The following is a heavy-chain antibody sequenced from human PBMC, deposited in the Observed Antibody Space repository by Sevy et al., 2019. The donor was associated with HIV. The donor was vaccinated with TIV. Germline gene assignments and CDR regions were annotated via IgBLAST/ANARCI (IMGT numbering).Heavy chain of an antibody. CDR3: SKFGDYYDSGGYYWYFDF. J-gene: IGHJ2*01. D-gene: IGHD3-22*01. CDR2: ISGGDDST. Sequence: GGSLRLSCAASGFIFSDYAMSWVRQAPGKGLEWVSSISGGDDSTYYADSVKGRFTVSRDNSNNTLYRQMNTLRAEDTALYYCSKFGDYYDSGGYYWYFDFWGRGTLVTVSS. V-gene: IGHV3-23*01. CDR1: GFIFSDYA.